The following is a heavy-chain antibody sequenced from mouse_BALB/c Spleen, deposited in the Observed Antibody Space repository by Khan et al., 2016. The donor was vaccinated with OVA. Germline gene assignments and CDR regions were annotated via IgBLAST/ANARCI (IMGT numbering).Heavy chain of an antibody. Sequence: EVQLQESGPGLVKPSQSLSLTCSVTGYSITSGYYWSWIRQFPGNRLEWMGYISYDGSNNYNPSLKNRISITRDTSKKQFFLKLNSVTTEDLAIYYCASESYGKGAYWGQGTLVTVSA. V-gene: IGHV3-6*02. CDR1: GYSITSGYY. D-gene: IGHD2-1*01. CDR3: ASESYGKGAY. CDR2: ISYDGSN. J-gene: IGHJ3*01.